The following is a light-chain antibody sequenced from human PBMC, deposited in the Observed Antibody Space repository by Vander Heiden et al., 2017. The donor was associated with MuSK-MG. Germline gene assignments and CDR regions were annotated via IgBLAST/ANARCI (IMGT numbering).Light chain of an antibody. V-gene: IGKV3-15*01. J-gene: IGKJ2*01. CDR1: QSISSN. CDR3: QQHNMRNPVT. Sequence: LSCRASQSISSNLAWYQQNPGQPPRLLILGASARAPGVPARFSGRGSGTEFTLTISSRQSEDFAVYYCQQHNMRNPVTFGQGTKMEIK. CDR2: GAS.